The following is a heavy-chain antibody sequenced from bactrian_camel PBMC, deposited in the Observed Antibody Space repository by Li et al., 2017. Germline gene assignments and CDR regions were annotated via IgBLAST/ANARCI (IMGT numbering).Heavy chain of an antibody. CDR1: GFIFGDYT. J-gene: IGHJ4*01. Sequence: VQPGGSLRVSCVGTGFIFGDYTITWVRQAPGKALEWVAQIDYSGTLTRYNSPVKGRFTISRDNAKDTLYLQINSLKIEDTAVYYCALGSSRQATMTARGKGTQVTVSS. D-gene: IGHD3*01. V-gene: IGHV3-1*01. CDR2: IDYSGTLT.